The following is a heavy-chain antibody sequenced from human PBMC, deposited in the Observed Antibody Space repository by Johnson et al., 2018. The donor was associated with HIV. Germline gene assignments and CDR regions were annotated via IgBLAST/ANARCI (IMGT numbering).Heavy chain of an antibody. V-gene: IGHV3-30*04. D-gene: IGHD1-7*01. Sequence: QMHLVESGGGVVQPGRSLRLSCAASGFTFSTYALHWVRQAPGKGLEWVAVISYDASNKFYADSVNGRFTISRDNSKNTLYLQMNSLRHEDTAVYYCARAGQLPEDAFDIWGQGTMVTVSS. CDR1: GFTFSTYA. CDR2: ISYDASNK. CDR3: ARAGQLPEDAFDI. J-gene: IGHJ3*02.